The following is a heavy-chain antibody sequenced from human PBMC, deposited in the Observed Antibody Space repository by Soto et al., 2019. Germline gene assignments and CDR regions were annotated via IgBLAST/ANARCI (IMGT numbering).Heavy chain of an antibody. CDR3: ARHGFGSLHGLVDV. D-gene: IGHD3-10*01. CDR1: GGSITNYY. V-gene: IGHV4-59*08. Sequence: QVQLQESGPGLVKPSETLSLTCTVSGGSITNYYCSWFRQPPGKGLEWIGYIQYNGYSACNLSLKRRVTMSMDTSKTQFSPMLESVTATDTAVYYCARHGFGSLHGLVDVWGQGTTVIVSS. J-gene: IGHJ6*02. CDR2: IQYNGYS.